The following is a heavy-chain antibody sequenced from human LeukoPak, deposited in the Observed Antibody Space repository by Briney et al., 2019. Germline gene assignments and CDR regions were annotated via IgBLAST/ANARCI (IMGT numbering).Heavy chain of an antibody. CDR1: RFTFSNYA. Sequence: GGSLRLSCAASRFTFSNYAMSWVRQAPGKGLEWVSTISGSGGSTYYTDSVKGRFTISRDNAKNSLYLQMNSLGAEDTAVYYCARDLYRIVVVPHYFDYWGQGTLVTVSS. CDR3: ARDLYRIVVVPHYFDY. D-gene: IGHD3-22*01. V-gene: IGHV3-23*01. CDR2: ISGSGGST. J-gene: IGHJ4*02.